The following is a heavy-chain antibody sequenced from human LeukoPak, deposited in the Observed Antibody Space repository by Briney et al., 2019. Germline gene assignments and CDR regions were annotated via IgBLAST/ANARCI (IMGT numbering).Heavy chain of an antibody. CDR1: GYNFTNYW. D-gene: IGHD6-13*01. CDR3: ARRIVVGGTGRWGYYHYYMDV. Sequence: GESLKISCKGSGYNFTNYWIGWVRQMPGKGLEWMGIIYPGDSDVRYSPSFQGQVTISADKSISTAYLQWSSLKASDTAMYYCARRIVVGGTGRWGYYHYYMDVWGKGTTVTVSS. J-gene: IGHJ6*03. CDR2: IYPGDSDV. V-gene: IGHV5-51*01.